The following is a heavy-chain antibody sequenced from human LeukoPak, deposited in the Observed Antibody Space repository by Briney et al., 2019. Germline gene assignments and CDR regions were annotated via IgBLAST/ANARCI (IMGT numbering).Heavy chain of an antibody. Sequence: GGSLRLSCAASGFTFSTYGMSWVRQAPGKGLEWVSTISGSGGSTYYADSVKGRFTISRDNSKNTLYLQMNSLRAEDTAVYYCAKDSQSDFWSGYGDYWGQGTLVTVSS. V-gene: IGHV3-23*01. CDR3: AKDSQSDFWSGYGDY. CDR2: ISGSGGST. J-gene: IGHJ4*02. D-gene: IGHD3-3*01. CDR1: GFTFSTYG.